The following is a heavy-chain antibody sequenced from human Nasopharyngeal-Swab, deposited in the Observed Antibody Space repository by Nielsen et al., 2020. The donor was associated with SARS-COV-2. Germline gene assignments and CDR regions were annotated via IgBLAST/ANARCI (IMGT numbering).Heavy chain of an antibody. D-gene: IGHD4-17*01. Sequence: WIRQPPGKGLEWIGEINHSGSNNYNPSLKSRVIISVDTSKNQFSLKLSSVTAADTAVYYCARGSVTGGDGMDVWGQGTTVTVSS. J-gene: IGHJ6*02. CDR2: INHSGSN. V-gene: IGHV4-34*01. CDR3: ARGSVTGGDGMDV.